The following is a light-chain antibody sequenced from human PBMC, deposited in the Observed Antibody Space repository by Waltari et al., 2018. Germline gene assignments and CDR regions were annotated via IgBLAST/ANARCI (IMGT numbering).Light chain of an antibody. V-gene: IGKV3-20*01. CDR3: QQYGSSPRT. Sequence: EIVLTPSPGTLSLSPGERATLSCRASQSVSSSYLAWYQQTPGQAPRLLIYGASSRATGIPDRFSGSGSGTDFTLTISRLEPEDFAVYYCQQYGSSPRTFGQGTKVEIK. CDR2: GAS. CDR1: QSVSSSY. J-gene: IGKJ1*01.